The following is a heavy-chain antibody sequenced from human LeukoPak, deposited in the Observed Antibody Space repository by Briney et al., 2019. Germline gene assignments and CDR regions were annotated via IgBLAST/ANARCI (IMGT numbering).Heavy chain of an antibody. J-gene: IGHJ4*02. V-gene: IGHV1-18*01. D-gene: IGHD6-19*01. CDR3: ARASESGWREFDY. CDR1: AYTFTKYG. CDR2: ISAYNGNT. Sequence: ASVTVSFKASAYTFTKYGISWVRQAPGQGGERMGWISAYNGNTNYAQKFQGRVTITTDTSTSTAYMELRSLRSDDTAVYYCARASESGWREFDYWGQGTLVTVSS.